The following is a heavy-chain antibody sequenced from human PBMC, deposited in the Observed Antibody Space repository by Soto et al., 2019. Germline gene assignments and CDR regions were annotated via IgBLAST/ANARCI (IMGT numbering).Heavy chain of an antibody. D-gene: IGHD3-3*01. J-gene: IGHJ6*02. CDR3: ARGRFLEWLLYSYYYYGMDV. CDR2: IIPIFGTA. Sequence: GASVKVSCKASGGTFSSYAISWVRQAPGQGPEWMGGIIPIFGTANYAQKFQGRVTITADESTSTAYMELSSLRSEDTAVYYCARGRFLEWLLYSYYYYGMDVWGQGTTVTVSS. CDR1: GGTFSSYA. V-gene: IGHV1-69*13.